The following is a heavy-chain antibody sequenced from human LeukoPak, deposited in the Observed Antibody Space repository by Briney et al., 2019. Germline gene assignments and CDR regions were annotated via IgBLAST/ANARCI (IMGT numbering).Heavy chain of an antibody. CDR2: INPNSGGT. J-gene: IGHJ4*02. CDR1: GYTFTGYY. CDR3: ASHGSGSYYDY. Sequence: ASVKVSCKASGYTFTGYYMHWVRQAPGQGLEWMGWINPNSGGTNYAQKFQGRVTITADKSTSTAYMELSSLRSEDTAVYYCASHGSGSYYDYWGQGTLVTVSS. D-gene: IGHD3-10*01. V-gene: IGHV1-2*02.